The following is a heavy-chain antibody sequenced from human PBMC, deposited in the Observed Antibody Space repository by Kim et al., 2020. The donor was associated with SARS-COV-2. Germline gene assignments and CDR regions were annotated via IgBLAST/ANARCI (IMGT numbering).Heavy chain of an antibody. V-gene: IGHV4-39*01. D-gene: IGHD3-10*01. Sequence: NYYTPSLKSRVTISVDTAKNQFSLKLSSGTAADTAVYYCASRGGGWYFDLWGRGTLVTVSS. CDR2: N. J-gene: IGHJ2*01. CDR3: ASRGGGWYFDL.